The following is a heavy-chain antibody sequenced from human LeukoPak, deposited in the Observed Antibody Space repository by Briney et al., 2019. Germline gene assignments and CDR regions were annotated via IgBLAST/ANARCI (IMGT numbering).Heavy chain of an antibody. J-gene: IGHJ5*02. CDR1: GGSISSSSYY. D-gene: IGHD6-13*01. CDR3: ARVGDSSSWYRWFDP. CDR2: IYYSGST. V-gene: IGHV4-61*05. Sequence: SETLSLTCTVSGGSISSSSYYWGWIRQPPGKGLEWIGYIYYSGSTNYNPSLKSRVTISVDTSKNQFSLKLSSVTAADTAVYYCARVGDSSSWYRWFDPWGQGTLVTVSS.